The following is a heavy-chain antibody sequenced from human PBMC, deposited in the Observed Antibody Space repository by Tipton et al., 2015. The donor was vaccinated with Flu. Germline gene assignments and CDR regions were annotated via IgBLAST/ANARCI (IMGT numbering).Heavy chain of an antibody. Sequence: SLRLSCATSGFTFNQYWMNWVRQAPGKGLEWVANINHDGSEKEYVESVRGRFTISRDNAKNSLFLQMNNLRAEDTAVYYCAREGYSSAWNNWYFDLWGRGTLVTVSS. J-gene: IGHJ2*01. CDR1: GFTFNQYW. D-gene: IGHD6-19*01. CDR2: INHDGSEK. CDR3: AREGYSSAWNNWYFDL. V-gene: IGHV3-7*01.